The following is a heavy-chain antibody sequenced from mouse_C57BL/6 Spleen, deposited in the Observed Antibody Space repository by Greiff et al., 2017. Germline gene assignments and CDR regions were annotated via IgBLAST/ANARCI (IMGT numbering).Heavy chain of an antibody. V-gene: IGHV1-62-2*01. CDR1: GYTFTEYT. Sequence: QVQLQQSGAELVKPGASVKLSCKASGYTFTEYTIHWVKQRSGQGLEWIGWFYPGSGSIKYNEKFKDKATLTADKSSSTVYMELSRLTSEDAAVYFCARNEEEISLAYYYGSSCWYFVVWGTGTTVTVSS. CDR3: ARNEEEISLAYYYGSSCWYFVV. CDR2: FYPGSGSI. J-gene: IGHJ1*03. D-gene: IGHD1-1*01.